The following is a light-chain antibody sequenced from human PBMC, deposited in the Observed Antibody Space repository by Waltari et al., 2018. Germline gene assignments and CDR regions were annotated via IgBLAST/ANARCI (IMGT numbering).Light chain of an antibody. J-gene: IGLJ1*01. CDR1: SSDVGGYNY. Sequence: QSALTQPPSASGSPGQSVTISCTGTSSDVGGYNYVSWYQQHPGNAPKLLIYEVSKRPSGAPDRFSGSKSGNTASLTVSVLQAEDEADYYCSSYAGSNNYVFGTGTKVTVL. V-gene: IGLV2-8*01. CDR3: SSYAGSNNYV. CDR2: EVS.